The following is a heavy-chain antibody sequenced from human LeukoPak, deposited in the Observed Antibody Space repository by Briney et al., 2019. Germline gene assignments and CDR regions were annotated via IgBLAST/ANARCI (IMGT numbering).Heavy chain of an antibody. CDR1: GYTFTSYG. V-gene: IGHV1-18*01. D-gene: IGHD3-22*01. Sequence: ASVKVPCKASGYTFTSYGISWVRQAPGQGLEWMGWISACNGNTNYAQKFQGRVTMTRDTSTSTVYMELSSLRSEDTAVYYCARDADDSSGYSNFDYWGQGTLVTVSS. CDR3: ARDADDSSGYSNFDY. CDR2: ISACNGNT. J-gene: IGHJ4*02.